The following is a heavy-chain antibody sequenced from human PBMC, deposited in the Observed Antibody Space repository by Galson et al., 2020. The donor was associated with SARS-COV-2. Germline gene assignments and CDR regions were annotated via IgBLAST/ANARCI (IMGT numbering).Heavy chain of an antibody. CDR1: GGSISRGAYY. Sequence: SETLSLTCNVSGGSISRGAYYWSWIRQPPGRALEWIGYIVHSGTTNYNPSLKSRLTISLDTSKNQFSLRLTSVTAADTAVYYCTRDSHYLDTSAYYRYFDYWGQGILVTVSS. CDR3: TRDSHYLDTSAYYRYFDY. CDR2: IVHSGTT. D-gene: IGHD3-22*01. J-gene: IGHJ4*02. V-gene: IGHV4-61*08.